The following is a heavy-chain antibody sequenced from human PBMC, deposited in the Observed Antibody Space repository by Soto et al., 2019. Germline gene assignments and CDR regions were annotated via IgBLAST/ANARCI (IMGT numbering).Heavy chain of an antibody. D-gene: IGHD3-22*01. CDR1: GFTFSSHG. CDR2: VSFDGTYK. J-gene: IGHJ1*01. CDR3: ANGDSSGFEYFQS. V-gene: IGHV3-30*18. Sequence: QVQLVESGGGVVQPGMTLRLSCTASGFTFSSHGMHWVRQAPGKGLEWVAVVSFDGTYKNYADSVRGRFTISRDNSKNTLYLQMSSLRAEDTSVYYCANGDSSGFEYFQSWGQGPLVTVSS.